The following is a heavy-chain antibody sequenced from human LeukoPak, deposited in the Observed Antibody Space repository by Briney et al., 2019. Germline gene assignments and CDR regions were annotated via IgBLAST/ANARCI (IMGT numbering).Heavy chain of an antibody. CDR3: ARDQEHCSGTSCYPYWYDS. Sequence: SETLSLTCTASGGSISSYYWSWIRQPPGKGLEWIGYIYYSGSTNYSPSLKSRVTISVDTSKNQFSLKLSSVTAADTAVYYCARDQEHCSGTSCYPYWYDSWGQGTLVTVSS. V-gene: IGHV4-59*12. CDR2: IYYSGST. CDR1: GGSISSYY. J-gene: IGHJ5*01. D-gene: IGHD2-2*01.